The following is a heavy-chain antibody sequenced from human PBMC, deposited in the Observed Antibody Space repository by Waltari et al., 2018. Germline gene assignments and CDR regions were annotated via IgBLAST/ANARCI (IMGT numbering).Heavy chain of an antibody. CDR1: GYTFTGYY. V-gene: IGHV1-2*06. CDR2: MNPDSGGT. J-gene: IGHJ6*03. CDR3: ARRTLAAAGMGYYYYYMDV. Sequence: QVQLVQSGAEVKKPGASVKVSCKASGYTFTGYYMHWVRQAPGQGLGGRGRMNPDSGGTNYAQKFQGRVTMTRDTSISTAYMELGRLRSDDTAVYYCARRTLAAAGMGYYYYYMDVWGRGTLVTVSS. D-gene: IGHD6-13*01.